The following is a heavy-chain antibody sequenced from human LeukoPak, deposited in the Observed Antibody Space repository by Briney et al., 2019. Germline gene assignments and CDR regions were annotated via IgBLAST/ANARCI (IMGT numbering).Heavy chain of an antibody. CDR1: GGSISGSSYY. V-gene: IGHV4-39*07. CDR2: INYSGSS. D-gene: IGHD1-26*01. J-gene: IGHJ4*02. Sequence: SETLSLTCTVSGGSISGSSYYWGWIRQPPGKGLEWIGSINYSGSSYYNPSLKSRVTISVDTSKNQFSLKLSSVTAADTAVYYCATEGWERGIKGEYGYWGQGTLVTVSS. CDR3: ATEGWERGIKGEYGY.